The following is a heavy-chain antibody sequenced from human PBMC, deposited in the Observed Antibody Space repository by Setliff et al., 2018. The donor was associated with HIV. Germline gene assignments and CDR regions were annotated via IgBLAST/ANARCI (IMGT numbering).Heavy chain of an antibody. D-gene: IGHD6-19*01. J-gene: IGHJ4*02. CDR1: GGSINTY. V-gene: IGHV4-34*01. CDR2: FSPTGSP. Sequence: SETLSLTCTVSGGSINTYWSWIRKYPGKGLEWSGEFSPTGSPTYNPSLESRVTISVDTSKKQFSLKLDPVTAAATAVYYCARGGFYSSAYYLLDYWGQGTRVTVSS. CDR3: ARGGFYSSAYYLLDY.